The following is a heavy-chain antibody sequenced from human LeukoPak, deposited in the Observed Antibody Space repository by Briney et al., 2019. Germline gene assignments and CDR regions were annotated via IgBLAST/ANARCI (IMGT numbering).Heavy chain of an antibody. V-gene: IGHV4-34*01. Sequence: ASETLSLTCAVYGGSFSGYYWSWIRQPPGKGLEWIGEINHSGSTNYNPSLKSRVTISVDTSKNQFSLKLSSVTAADTAVYYCARLKVTMVRGVIPPYYYYMDVWGKGTTVTISS. CDR2: INHSGST. CDR3: ARLKVTMVRGVIPPYYYYMDV. J-gene: IGHJ6*03. CDR1: GGSFSGYY. D-gene: IGHD3-10*01.